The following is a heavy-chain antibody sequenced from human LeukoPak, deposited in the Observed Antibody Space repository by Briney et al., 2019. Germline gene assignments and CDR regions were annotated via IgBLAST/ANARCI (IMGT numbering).Heavy chain of an antibody. J-gene: IGHJ4*02. CDR3: AKDMGYTFGHAFDY. CDR1: GFTFSSYA. CDR2: ISYDGSNK. D-gene: IGHD5-18*01. V-gene: IGHV3-30-3*01. Sequence: PGRSLRLSCAASGFTFSSYAMHWVRQAPGKGLEWVAVISYDGSNKYYADSVKGRFTISRDNSKNTLYLQMNSLRAEDTAVYYCAKDMGYTFGHAFDYWGQGTLVTVSS.